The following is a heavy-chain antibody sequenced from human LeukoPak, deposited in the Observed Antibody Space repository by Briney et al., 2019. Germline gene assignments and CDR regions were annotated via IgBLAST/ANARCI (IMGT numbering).Heavy chain of an antibody. D-gene: IGHD5/OR15-5a*01. CDR3: ARSTYPRPLFDY. CDR2: IYYSGST. V-gene: IGHV4-30-4*02. CDR1: GGSISSGDYY. J-gene: IGHJ4*02. Sequence: SETLSLTCTVSGGSISSGDYYWSWIRQPPGKGLEWIGYIYYSGSTYYNPSLKSRVTISVDTSKNQFSLKLSSVTAADTAVYYCARSTYPRPLFDYWGQGTLVTVSS.